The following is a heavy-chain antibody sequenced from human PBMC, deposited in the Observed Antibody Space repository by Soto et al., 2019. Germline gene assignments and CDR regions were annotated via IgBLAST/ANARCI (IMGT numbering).Heavy chain of an antibody. CDR1: GFTFSTAA. CDR3: ARARGFSYGSRFDS. Sequence: QVHLVESGGGVVQPGRSLRLSCAASGFTFSTAAMHWVRQAPGKGLEWVALISSDGSIKYYAGFVKGRFTISRDSSKNALFLQMNSLKADDTAVYFCARARGFSYGSRFDSWGQGTLVTVSA. J-gene: IGHJ4*02. D-gene: IGHD5-18*01. V-gene: IGHV3-30-3*01. CDR2: ISSDGSIK.